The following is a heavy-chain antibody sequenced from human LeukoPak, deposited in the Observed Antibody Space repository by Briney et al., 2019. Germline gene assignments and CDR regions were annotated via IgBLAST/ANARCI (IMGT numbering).Heavy chain of an antibody. Sequence: GGSLRLSCAVSGFTFSSYSMNWVRQAPGKGLEWVSSISSSSSYIYYADSVKGRFTISRDNAKNSLYLQMNSLRAEDTAVYYCARQASYDFWSGYPENWFDPWGQGTLVTVSS. CDR3: ARQASYDFWSGYPENWFDP. CDR1: GFTFSSYS. V-gene: IGHV3-21*01. J-gene: IGHJ5*02. D-gene: IGHD3-3*01. CDR2: ISSSSSYI.